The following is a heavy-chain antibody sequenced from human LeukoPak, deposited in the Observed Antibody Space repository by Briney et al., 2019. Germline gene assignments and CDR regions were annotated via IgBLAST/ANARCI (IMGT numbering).Heavy chain of an antibody. CDR2: ISYDGSNK. Sequence: PGGSLRLSCAASGFTFSSYGMHWVRQAPGKGLEWVAVISYDGSNKYYADSVKGRFTISRDNSKNTLYLQMNSLRAEDTAVYYCAKVPYGSGSYYTLTFYYYYGMDVWGQGTTVTVSS. V-gene: IGHV3-30*18. CDR1: GFTFSSYG. J-gene: IGHJ6*02. CDR3: AKVPYGSGSYYTLTFYYYYGMDV. D-gene: IGHD3-10*01.